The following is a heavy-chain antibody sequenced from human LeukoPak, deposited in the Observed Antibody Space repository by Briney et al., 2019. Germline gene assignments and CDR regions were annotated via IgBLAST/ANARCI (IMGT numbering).Heavy chain of an antibody. V-gene: IGHV3-74*01. D-gene: IGHD3-22*01. CDR2: IYSGGRTT. J-gene: IGHJ3*01. CDR3: ARDHYYDSSGYFSDAFDL. Sequence: GGSLRLSCAASGLTFSSTCMHWVRQAPGKGLVWVSRIYSGGRTTNSADSVKGRFTFSRDNAKNPLDLQMNSLRAEDTAVYYCARDHYYDSSGYFSDAFDLWGQGTMVTVSS. CDR1: GLTFSSTC.